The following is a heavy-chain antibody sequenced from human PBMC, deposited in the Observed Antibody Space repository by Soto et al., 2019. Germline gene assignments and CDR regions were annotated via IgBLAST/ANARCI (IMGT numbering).Heavy chain of an antibody. Sequence: QVQLVESGGGVVQPGRSLRLSCAASGFTFSSYGMHWLRQAPGKGLEWVAVIWYDGSNKYYADSVKGRFTISRDNSKNTLYLQMNSLRAEDTAVYYCATWPGDYYGMDVWGQGTTVTVSS. J-gene: IGHJ6*02. D-gene: IGHD3-10*01. CDR1: GFTFSSYG. CDR3: ATWPGDYYGMDV. CDR2: IWYDGSNK. V-gene: IGHV3-33*01.